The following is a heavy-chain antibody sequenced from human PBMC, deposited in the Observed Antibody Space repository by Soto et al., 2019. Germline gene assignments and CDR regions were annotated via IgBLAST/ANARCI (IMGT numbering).Heavy chain of an antibody. J-gene: IGHJ6*02. CDR3: ARDWDIVILSVPIPNYNYGMDV. CDR2: NSSRGDTL. D-gene: IGHD2-15*01. V-gene: IGHV3-48*02. Sequence: PGGSLRLSCEGSGFTFSTYAMNWVRQAPGKGLEWVSYNSSRGDTLYYADSVKGRFTISRDNAKNSVYLQVNNLRYEDTAVYYCARDWDIVILSVPIPNYNYGMDVWGQGTTVTVSS. CDR1: GFTFSTYA.